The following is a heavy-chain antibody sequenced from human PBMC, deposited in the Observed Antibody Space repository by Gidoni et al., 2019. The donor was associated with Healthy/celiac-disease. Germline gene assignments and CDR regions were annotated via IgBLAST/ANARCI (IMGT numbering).Heavy chain of an antibody. J-gene: IGHJ4*02. V-gene: IGHV3-23*01. D-gene: IGHD2-15*01. CDR2: ISGSGGST. CDR1: GFTFSSYA. CDR3: AKDGLGYCSGGSCYVDY. Sequence: EVRLLESGGGLVQPGGSLRLSSAASGFTFSSYAMSWVRQAPGTGLEWVSAISGSGGSTYYADSVKGRFTISGDNSKNTLYLQMNSLRAEDTAVYYCAKDGLGYCSGGSCYVDYWGQGTLVTVSS.